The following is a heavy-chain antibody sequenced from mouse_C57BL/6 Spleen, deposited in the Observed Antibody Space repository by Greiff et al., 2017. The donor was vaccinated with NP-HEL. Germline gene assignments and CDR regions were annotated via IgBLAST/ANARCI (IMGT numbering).Heavy chain of an antibody. D-gene: IGHD1-1*01. CDR1: GYTFTSYW. CDR2: IYPGSGST. V-gene: IGHV1-55*01. J-gene: IGHJ1*03. Sequence: QVQLQQSGAELVKPGASVKMSCKASGYTFTSYWITWVKQRPGQGLEWIGDIYPGSGSTNYNEKFKSKATLTVDTSSSTAYMQLSSLTSEDSAVYYCARSEYYGSSNWYFDVWGTGTTVTVAS. CDR3: ARSEYYGSSNWYFDV.